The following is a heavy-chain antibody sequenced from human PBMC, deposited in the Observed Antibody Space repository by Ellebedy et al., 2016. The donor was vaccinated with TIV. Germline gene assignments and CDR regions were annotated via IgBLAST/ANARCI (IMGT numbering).Heavy chain of an antibody. Sequence: AASVKVSCKASGYTFSNYGLSWVRQAPGQGLEWLGWVSASTTNTHYVKKFQDRITMTTDTSTSTAYLDLRNLRSDDTAVYYCARASIAYYYYGLDVWGPGTTVTVS. CDR1: GYTFSNYG. CDR2: VSASTTNT. V-gene: IGHV1-18*01. D-gene: IGHD6-6*01. J-gene: IGHJ6*02. CDR3: ARASIAYYYYGLDV.